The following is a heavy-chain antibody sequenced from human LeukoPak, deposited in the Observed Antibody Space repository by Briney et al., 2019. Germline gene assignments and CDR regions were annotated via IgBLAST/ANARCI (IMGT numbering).Heavy chain of an antibody. J-gene: IGHJ4*02. Sequence: GGSLRLSCAASGFTFSSYAMSWVRQAPGKGLEWVSAISGSGGSTYYADSVKGRFTISRDNSKNTLYLQMNSLRAEDTAVYYCAKSQLLIVIYWGVDYWGQGTLVTVSS. CDR1: GFTFSSYA. CDR3: AKSQLLIVIYWGVDY. V-gene: IGHV3-23*01. CDR2: ISGSGGST. D-gene: IGHD2-2*01.